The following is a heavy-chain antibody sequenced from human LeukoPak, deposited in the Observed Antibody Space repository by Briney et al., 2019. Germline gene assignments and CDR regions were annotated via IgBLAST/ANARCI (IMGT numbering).Heavy chain of an antibody. J-gene: IGHJ5*02. CDR3: AILGATTTGTNWFDP. CDR2: INPNSGGT. D-gene: IGHD1-26*01. V-gene: IGHV1-2*02. Sequence: ASVKVSCKASGYTFTGYYMHWVRQAPGQGLDWMGWINPNSGGTNYAQKFQGRVTITRDTSISTAYMEPSRLRSDDTAVYYCAILGATTTGTNWFDPWGQGTLVTVSS. CDR1: GYTFTGYY.